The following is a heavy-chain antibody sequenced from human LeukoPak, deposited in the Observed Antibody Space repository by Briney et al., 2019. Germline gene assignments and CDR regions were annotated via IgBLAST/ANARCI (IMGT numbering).Heavy chain of an antibody. J-gene: IGHJ4*02. CDR1: GGSFSGYY. CDR3: ARGYYDYVWGSYRFPYYFDY. Sequence: LETLSLTCAVYGGSFSGYYWSWIRQPPGEGLEWIGEINHSGSTNYNPSLKSRVTISVDASKNQFSLKLSSVTAADTAVYYCARGYYDYVWGSYRFPYYFDYWGQGTLVTVSS. CDR2: INHSGST. V-gene: IGHV4-34*01. D-gene: IGHD3-16*02.